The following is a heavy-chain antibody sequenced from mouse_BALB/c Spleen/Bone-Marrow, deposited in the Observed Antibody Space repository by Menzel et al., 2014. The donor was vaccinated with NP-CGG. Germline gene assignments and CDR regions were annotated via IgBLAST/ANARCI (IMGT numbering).Heavy chain of an antibody. CDR1: GFSLTSYG. CDR2: IGAGGST. J-gene: IGHJ4*01. V-gene: IGHV2-9*02. Sequence: QVTLKVCGPGLVAPSQSLSIPCTVSGFSLTSYGVYWVRQPPGKGLEWLGVIGAGGSTNYNSALMSRLSISKDNSKSQVFLKMHSLQTDDTAMYYCARSPTSSWAMDYWGQGTSVTVSS. CDR3: ARSPTSSWAMDY. D-gene: IGHD1-1*01.